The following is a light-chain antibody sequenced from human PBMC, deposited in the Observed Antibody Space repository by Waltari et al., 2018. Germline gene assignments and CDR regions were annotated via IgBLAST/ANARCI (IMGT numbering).Light chain of an antibody. CDR1: QSLLYSSNNKNF. CDR2: LAS. J-gene: IGKJ1*01. Sequence: DIVMTQSPDSLALSLGERASITCTSSQSLLYSSNNKNFLAWYQQKPGQPPKLLIYLASIRDSGVPDRFSGSGSGTDFTLTITSLQAEDVAVYYCQQYYSIPPWTFGQGTKVEVK. V-gene: IGKV4-1*01. CDR3: QQYYSIPPWT.